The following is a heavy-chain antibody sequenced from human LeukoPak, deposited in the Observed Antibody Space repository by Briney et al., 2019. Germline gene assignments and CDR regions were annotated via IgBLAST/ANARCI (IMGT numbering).Heavy chain of an antibody. V-gene: IGHV3-30*03. CDR3: ARFQYGIAVAGFGY. Sequence: PGGSLRLSCAASGFTFSSYGMHWVRQAPGKGLEWVAVISYDGSNKYYADSVKGRFTISRDNSKNTLYLQMNSLRAEDTAVYYCARFQYGIAVAGFGYWGQGTLVTVSS. CDR1: GFTFSSYG. CDR2: ISYDGSNK. D-gene: IGHD6-19*01. J-gene: IGHJ4*02.